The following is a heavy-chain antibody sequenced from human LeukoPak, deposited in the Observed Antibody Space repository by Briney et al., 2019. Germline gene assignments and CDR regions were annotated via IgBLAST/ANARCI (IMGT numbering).Heavy chain of an antibody. CDR2: INPNSGGT. Sequence: VKVSCKASGYTFTGYYMHWVRQAPGRGLEWMGWINPNSGGTNYAQKFQGRVTMTRDTSISTAYMELSRLRSDDTAVYYCARDIYGDYAGMDVWGQGTTVTVSS. J-gene: IGHJ6*02. D-gene: IGHD4-17*01. CDR1: GYTFTGYY. V-gene: IGHV1-2*02. CDR3: ARDIYGDYAGMDV.